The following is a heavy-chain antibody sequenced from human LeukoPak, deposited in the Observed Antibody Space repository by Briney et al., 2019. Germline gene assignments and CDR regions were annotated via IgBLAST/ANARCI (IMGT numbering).Heavy chain of an antibody. CDR1: GGSISGYY. V-gene: IGHV4-4*07. J-gene: IGHJ4*02. CDR2: LDSSGST. CDR3: ARGTSCGCKCFFDY. Sequence: PSETLSLTCKVSGGSISGYYWSWIRQPAGKGLEWIGRLDSSGSTNYNSSLKSRVTMSIDRSQFSLRLTSVTAADTAIYYCARGTSCGCKCFFDYWGQGILVTVSS. D-gene: IGHD2-21*01.